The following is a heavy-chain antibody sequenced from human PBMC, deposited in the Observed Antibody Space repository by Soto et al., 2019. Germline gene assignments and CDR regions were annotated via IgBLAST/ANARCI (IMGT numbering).Heavy chain of an antibody. V-gene: IGHV1-2*04. Sequence: QVQLVQSGAEVKKPGASVKVSCKASGYTFTGYYMHWVRQAPGQGLEWMGWINPNSGGTNYAQKFQGWVTMTRDTSIRTAYMELSRLRSDDTAVYYCARELWFGELSPVLAPWGQGTLVTVSS. CDR1: GYTFTGYY. D-gene: IGHD3-10*01. CDR2: INPNSGGT. J-gene: IGHJ5*02. CDR3: ARELWFGELSPVLAP.